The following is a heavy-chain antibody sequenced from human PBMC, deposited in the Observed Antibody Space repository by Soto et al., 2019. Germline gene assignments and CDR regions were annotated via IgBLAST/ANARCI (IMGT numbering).Heavy chain of an antibody. J-gene: IGHJ5*02. CDR3: ARAVVYDFWSGYTLPRDNWFDP. Sequence: SETLSLTCAVYGGSFSGYYWSWIRQPPGKGLEWIGEINHSGSTNYNPSLRSRVTISVDTSKNQFSLKLSSVTAADTAVYYCARAVVYDFWSGYTLPRDNWFDPWGQGTLVTVSS. D-gene: IGHD3-3*01. CDR2: INHSGST. CDR1: GGSFSGYY. V-gene: IGHV4-34*01.